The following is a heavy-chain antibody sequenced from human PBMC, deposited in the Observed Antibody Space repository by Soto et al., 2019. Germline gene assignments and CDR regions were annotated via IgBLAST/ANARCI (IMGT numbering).Heavy chain of an antibody. CDR3: ARGGGWYVWFDP. J-gene: IGHJ5*02. V-gene: IGHV1-8*01. D-gene: IGHD6-19*01. CDR2: MNPNNGNT. CDR1: GYTFTSYN. Sequence: ASVKVSCKASGYTFTSYNINWVRLATGQGLEWMGWMNPNNGNTDYAQKFQGRVTITRDTSASTAYMELSSLRSEDTAVYYCARGGGWYVWFDPWGQGTLVTVS.